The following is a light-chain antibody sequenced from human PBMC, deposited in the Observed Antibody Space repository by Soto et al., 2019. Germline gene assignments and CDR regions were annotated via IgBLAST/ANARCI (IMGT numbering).Light chain of an antibody. CDR2: DAS. CDR1: QSVNSN. V-gene: IGKV3-15*01. Sequence: EIVMTQSPATLSVSPGERATLSCRASQSVNSNLARYQQKPGQAPTLLIYDASTRATGIPARFSGSGSVTEFTLIISSLQSEDFAVYYCQQFDKRPPVTFGQGTRLEIK. CDR3: QQFDKRPPVT. J-gene: IGKJ5*01.